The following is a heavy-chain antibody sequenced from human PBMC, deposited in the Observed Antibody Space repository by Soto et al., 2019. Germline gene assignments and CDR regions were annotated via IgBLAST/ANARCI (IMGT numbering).Heavy chain of an antibody. V-gene: IGHV5-51*01. CDR3: ARGSRLTYDALD. CDR2: IYPSDSDT. Sequence: PGESLKISCKGSGDSLTTYWIAWVRQMPGKGLEWMGLIYPSDSDTKYSPSFQGQVTISADKSISTAYLQWSSLKASDTAIYYCARGSRLTYDALDWGQGTTVTVSS. CDR1: GDSLTTYW. J-gene: IGHJ6*02. D-gene: IGHD3-3*01.